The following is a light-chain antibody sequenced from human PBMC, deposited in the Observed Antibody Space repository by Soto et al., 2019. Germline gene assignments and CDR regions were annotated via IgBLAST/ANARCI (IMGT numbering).Light chain of an antibody. CDR2: GAS. Sequence: DIQMTQSPSSVSASVGDRISITCRSSQGIGSWLAWYQQKPWKPPKLLISGASSLRSGDPSRFSGSGSGTDVTLTISNLQPEDCSTYYCQQASSFPLTFGGGTKVEI. J-gene: IGKJ4*01. V-gene: IGKV1-12*01. CDR1: QGIGSW. CDR3: QQASSFPLT.